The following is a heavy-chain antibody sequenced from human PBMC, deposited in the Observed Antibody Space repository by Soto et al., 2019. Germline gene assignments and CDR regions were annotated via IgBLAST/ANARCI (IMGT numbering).Heavy chain of an antibody. CDR3: ARDNRGTTVTNHYYYYMDV. CDR1: GFTFSSYW. Sequence: EVQLVESGGGLVQPGGSLRLSCAASGFTFSSYWMSWVRQAPGKGLEWVANIKQDGSEKYYVDSVKGRFTISRDNAKNSLYLQMNNLRAEDTAVYYCARDNRGTTVTNHYYYYMDVWGKGTTVTVSS. V-gene: IGHV3-7*01. D-gene: IGHD4-17*01. CDR2: IKQDGSEK. J-gene: IGHJ6*03.